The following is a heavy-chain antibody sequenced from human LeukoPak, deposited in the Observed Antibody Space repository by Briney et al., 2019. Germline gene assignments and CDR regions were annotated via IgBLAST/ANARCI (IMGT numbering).Heavy chain of an antibody. J-gene: IGHJ4*02. CDR1: GFTFSSYG. V-gene: IGHV3-33*01. D-gene: IGHD5-12*01. CDR2: IWYDGSNK. CDR3: ASPRYSGYDFGFSY. Sequence: PGGSLRLSCAASGFTFSSYGMHWVRQAPGKGLEWVAVIWYDGSNKYYADSVKGRFTISRDNSKNTLYLQMNSLGAEDTAVYYCASPRYSGYDFGFSYWGQGTLVTVSS.